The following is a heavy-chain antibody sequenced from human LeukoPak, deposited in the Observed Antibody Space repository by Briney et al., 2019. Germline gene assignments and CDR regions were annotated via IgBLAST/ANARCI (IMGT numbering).Heavy chain of an antibody. CDR3: ARGIVRGVSAPDI. CDR1: GGSISIYR. Sequence: SETLSLTCTLSGGSISIYRWSWIRQPAGKGLEWMGRIDTSGNTNYNPSLNGRVTMSVDTSKTQFYLNLRSVTAAHTAIYYCARGIVRGVSAPDIWGQGTMVTVSS. D-gene: IGHD3-10*01. J-gene: IGHJ3*02. V-gene: IGHV4-4*07. CDR2: IDTSGNT.